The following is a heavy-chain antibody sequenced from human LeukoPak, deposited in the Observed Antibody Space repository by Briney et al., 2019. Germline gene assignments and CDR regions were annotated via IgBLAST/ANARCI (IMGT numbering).Heavy chain of an antibody. CDR1: GFTFSSYS. CDR3: ARSRIAVAGPNWFDP. J-gene: IGHJ5*02. CDR2: ISSSSSTI. V-gene: IGHV3-48*01. Sequence: GGSLRLSCAASGFTFSSYSMNWVRQAPGKGLEWVSYISSSSSTIYYADSVKGRFTISRNNAKNSLYLQMNSLRAEDTAVYYCARSRIAVAGPNWFDPWGQGTLVTVSS. D-gene: IGHD6-19*01.